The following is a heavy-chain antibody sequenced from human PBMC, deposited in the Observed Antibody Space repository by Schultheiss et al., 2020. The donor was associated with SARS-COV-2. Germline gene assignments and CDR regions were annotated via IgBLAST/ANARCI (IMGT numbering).Heavy chain of an antibody. Sequence: GGSLRLSCAASGFTFSSYAMSWVRQAPGKGLEWVSAISGSGGSTYYADSVKGRFTISRDNSKNTLYLQTNSLRAEDTAVYYCAKAGYCSSTSCSEGAFDIWGQGTMVTVSS. V-gene: IGHV3-23*01. CDR1: GFTFSSYA. D-gene: IGHD2-2*01. CDR2: ISGSGGST. CDR3: AKAGYCSSTSCSEGAFDI. J-gene: IGHJ3*02.